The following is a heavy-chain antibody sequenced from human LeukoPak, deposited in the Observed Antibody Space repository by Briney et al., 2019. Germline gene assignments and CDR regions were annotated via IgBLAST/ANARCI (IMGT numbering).Heavy chain of an antibody. V-gene: IGHV1-46*01. CDR2: INPSGGST. J-gene: IGHJ3*02. CDR3: ARNEETPAAFDI. Sequence: ASVKVSCKASGYTFTSYHMHWVRQAPGQGLEWMGIINPSGGSTSYAQKFQGRVTMTKDTSTSTVYMELSSLRSEDTAVYYCARNEETPAAFDIWGQGTMVTVSS. D-gene: IGHD1-1*01. CDR1: GYTFTSYH.